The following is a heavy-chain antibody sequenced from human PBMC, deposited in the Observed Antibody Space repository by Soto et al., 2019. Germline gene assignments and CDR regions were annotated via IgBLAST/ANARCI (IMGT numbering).Heavy chain of an antibody. CDR3: ASLNHDYGDYDFN. CDR2: INHSGST. Sequence: SETLSLTCAVYGGSFSGYYWSWIRQPPGKGLEWIGEINHSGSTNYNPSLKSRVTISVDTSKNQFSLKLGSVTAADTAVYYCASLNHDYGDYDFNWGQGTLVTVSS. CDR1: GGSFSGYY. J-gene: IGHJ4*02. V-gene: IGHV4-34*01. D-gene: IGHD4-17*01.